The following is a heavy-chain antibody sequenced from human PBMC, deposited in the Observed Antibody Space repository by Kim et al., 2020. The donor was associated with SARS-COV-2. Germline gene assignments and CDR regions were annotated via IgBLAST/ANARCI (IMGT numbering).Heavy chain of an antibody. D-gene: IGHD3-10*01. Sequence: GGSLRLSCAASGFTFSNAWMSWVRQAPGKGLEWVGRIKSKTDGGTTDYAAPVKGRFTISRDDSKNTLYLQMNSLKTEDTAVYYCTRSLIMVRGVKSYYYYYGMDVWGQGTTVTVSS. J-gene: IGHJ6*02. CDR2: IKSKTDGGTT. V-gene: IGHV3-15*01. CDR3: TRSLIMVRGVKSYYYYYGMDV. CDR1: GFTFSNAW.